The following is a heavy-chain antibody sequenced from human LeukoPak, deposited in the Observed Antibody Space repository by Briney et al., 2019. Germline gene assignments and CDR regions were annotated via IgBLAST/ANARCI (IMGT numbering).Heavy chain of an antibody. J-gene: IGHJ4*02. D-gene: IGHD3-10*01. CDR3: ARGVGSTEDY. CDR2: INRSGST. CDR1: GGSFSGDY. V-gene: IGHV4-34*01. Sequence: SETLSLTCAVYGGSFSGDYWSWVRQPPGRGLEWIAEINRSGSTNYNPSLKSRVTISMDTSKKQFSLRLSSVTAADTALYYCARGVGSTEDYWGQGTLVTVSS.